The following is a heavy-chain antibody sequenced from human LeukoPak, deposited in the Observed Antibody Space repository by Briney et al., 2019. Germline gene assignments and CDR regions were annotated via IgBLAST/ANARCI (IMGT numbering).Heavy chain of an antibody. CDR2: IYPGDSDT. Sequence: GESLQISCKGSGYSFTSYWIGWVRQMPGKGLEWMGIIYPGDSDTRYSPSFQGQVTISADKSISTAYLQWSSLKASDTAMYYCASSPYVWGSYRAYWGQGTLVTVSS. CDR1: GYSFTSYW. V-gene: IGHV5-51*01. J-gene: IGHJ4*02. CDR3: ASSPYVWGSYRAY. D-gene: IGHD3-16*02.